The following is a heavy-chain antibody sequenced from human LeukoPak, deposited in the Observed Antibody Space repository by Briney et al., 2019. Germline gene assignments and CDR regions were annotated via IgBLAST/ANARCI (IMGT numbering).Heavy chain of an antibody. V-gene: IGHV3-53*01. Sequence: QAGGSLRLSCAASGFIFNKHAMSWVRQAPGKGLGWVSVLYTGDTTYYADSVKGRFTISRDNSKNTLYLQMDSLRVEDTAVYYCAREGSGWQFDYWGQGTLVTVSS. J-gene: IGHJ4*02. D-gene: IGHD6-19*01. CDR1: GFIFNKHA. CDR3: AREGSGWQFDY. CDR2: LYTGDTT.